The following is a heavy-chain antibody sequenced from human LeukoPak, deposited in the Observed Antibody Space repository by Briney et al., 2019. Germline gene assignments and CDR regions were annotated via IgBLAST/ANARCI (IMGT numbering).Heavy chain of an antibody. CDR3: ARTTPRCGGDCYFYYYYYYMDV. CDR2: ISAYNGNT. V-gene: IGHV1-18*01. CDR1: GYTFTSYG. J-gene: IGHJ6*03. D-gene: IGHD2-21*01. Sequence: ASVKVSYKASGYTFTSYGISWVRQAPGQGLEWMGWISAYNGNTNYAQKLQGRVTMTTDTSTSTAYMELRSLRSDDTAVYYCARTTPRCGGDCYFYYYYYYMDVWGKGTTVTVSS.